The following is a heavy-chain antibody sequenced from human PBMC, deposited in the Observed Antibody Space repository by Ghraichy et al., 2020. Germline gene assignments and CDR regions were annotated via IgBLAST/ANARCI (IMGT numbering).Heavy chain of an antibody. CDR2: ISGSGGST. V-gene: IGHV3-23*01. J-gene: IGHJ6*02. Sequence: GGSLRLSCAASGFTFSSYAMSWVRQAPGKGLEWVSAISGSGGSTYYADSVKGRFTISRDNSKNTLYLQMNSLRAEDTAVYYCAKVTCSSTSCYGYYYYYGMDVWGQGTTVTVSS. CDR1: GFTFSSYA. D-gene: IGHD2-2*01. CDR3: AKVTCSSTSCYGYYYYYGMDV.